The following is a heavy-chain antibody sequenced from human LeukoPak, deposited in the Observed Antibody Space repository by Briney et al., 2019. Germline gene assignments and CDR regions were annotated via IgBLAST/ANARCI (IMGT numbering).Heavy chain of an antibody. V-gene: IGHV3-7*01. CDR3: ARAVTTGTVDY. CDR2: INQDGSAK. Sequence: GGSLRLSCAASGFIFSNYWMSWVRQAPGKGLEWVANINQDGSAKYYVDSLKGRFTISRDNIEKSLYLQLNSLTADDTAVYFCARAVTTGTVDYWGQGTLVTVSS. J-gene: IGHJ4*02. CDR1: GFIFSNYW. D-gene: IGHD1-1*01.